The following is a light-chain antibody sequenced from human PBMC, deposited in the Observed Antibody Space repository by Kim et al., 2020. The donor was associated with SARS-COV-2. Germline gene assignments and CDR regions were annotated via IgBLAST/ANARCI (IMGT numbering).Light chain of an antibody. V-gene: IGKV3-20*01. CDR2: GAS. J-gene: IGKJ2*01. Sequence: EVVLTQSPDTLSLSPGERATLSCRASQTVYSAYFGWYQQKPGQAPRLLIYGASSRATGIPDMFSGSGSGTEFSLTISRLEPEDFAVYFCQQYRDSSFTFGQGTKLDI. CDR1: QTVYSAY. CDR3: QQYRDSSFT.